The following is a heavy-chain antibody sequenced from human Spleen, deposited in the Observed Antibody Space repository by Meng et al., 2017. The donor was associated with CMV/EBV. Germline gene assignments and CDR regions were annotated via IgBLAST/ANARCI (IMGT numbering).Heavy chain of an antibody. CDR3: AKDPSVVPAARDYYYGMDV. CDR2: ISYDGSNK. CDR1: GFTFSSYA. Sequence: GGSLRLSCAASGFTFSSYAMHWVRQAPGKGLEWVAVISYDGSNKYYADSVKGRFTISRDNSKNTLYLQMNSLRAEDTAVYYCAKDPSVVPAARDYYYGMDVWGQGTTVTVSS. J-gene: IGHJ6*02. V-gene: IGHV3-30-3*01. D-gene: IGHD2-2*01.